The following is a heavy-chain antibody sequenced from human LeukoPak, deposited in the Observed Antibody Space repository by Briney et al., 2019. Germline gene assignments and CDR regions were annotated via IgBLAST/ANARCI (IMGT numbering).Heavy chain of an antibody. J-gene: IGHJ4*02. CDR1: GYSFTSYW. CDR2: IYPGDSDT. V-gene: IGHV5-51*01. CDR3: ASANYDILTGGYYFDY. D-gene: IGHD3-9*01. Sequence: GESLKISCKGSGYSFTSYWIGWVRQMPGKGLEWMGIIYPGDSDTRYSPSFQGQVTISADKSISTAYLQWSSLKASDTAMYYCASANYDILTGGYYFDYWGQGTLVTVSS.